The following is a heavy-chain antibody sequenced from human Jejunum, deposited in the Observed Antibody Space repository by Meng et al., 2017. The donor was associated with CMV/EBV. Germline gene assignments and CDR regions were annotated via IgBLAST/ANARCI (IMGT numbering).Heavy chain of an antibody. Sequence: FTFADYAMHWVRQAPGNGLEWVSGISWNGDNIDYADSVRGRFTISRDNAKNSLYLQMNSLKAEDTAFYYCAKTLSPYDFWSGADYWGQGTLVTVSS. CDR1: FTFADYA. CDR2: ISWNGDNI. CDR3: AKTLSPYDFWSGADY. V-gene: IGHV3-9*01. D-gene: IGHD3-3*01. J-gene: IGHJ4*02.